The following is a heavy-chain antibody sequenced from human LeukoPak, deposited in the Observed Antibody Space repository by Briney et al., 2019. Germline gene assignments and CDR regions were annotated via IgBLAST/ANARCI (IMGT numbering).Heavy chain of an antibody. CDR2: ISAYNGNT. CDR3: ARSRTPRITMVRGVISLNT. Sequence: ASVKVSCKASGYTFTSYGSSWVRQAPGQGLEWMGWISAYNGNTNYAQKLQGRVTMTTDTSTSTAYMELRSLRSDDTAVYYCARSRTPRITMVRGVISLNTWGQGTLVTVSS. V-gene: IGHV1-18*01. J-gene: IGHJ5*02. CDR1: GYTFTSYG. D-gene: IGHD3-10*01.